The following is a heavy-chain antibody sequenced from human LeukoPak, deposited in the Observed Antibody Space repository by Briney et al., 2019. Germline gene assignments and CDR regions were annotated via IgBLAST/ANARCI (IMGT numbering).Heavy chain of an antibody. CDR1: GFTFSSYG. J-gene: IGHJ4*02. V-gene: IGHV3-30*18. CDR2: ISYDGSNK. CDR3: AKPWFGEYPFDY. D-gene: IGHD3-10*01. Sequence: GGSLRLSCAASGFTFSSYGMHWVRQAPGKGLEWVAVISYDGSNKYYADSVKGRFTISRDNSKNTLYLQMNSLRAEDTAVYYCAKPWFGEYPFDYWGQGTLVTVSS.